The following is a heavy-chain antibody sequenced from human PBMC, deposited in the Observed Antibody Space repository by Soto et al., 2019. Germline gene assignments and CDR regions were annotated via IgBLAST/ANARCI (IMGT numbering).Heavy chain of an antibody. CDR3: ERGRGEIAAAGTKLYCDYGMDV. V-gene: IGHV4-59*08. CDR1: GGSISSHY. J-gene: IGHJ6*02. Sequence: QVQLQESGPGLVKPSETLSLTCTVSGGSISSHYWSWIRQPPGKGLEWIGYIYYSGSTNYNPSLKSRVTISVDTSRNQFSLTLRAVTAADTGVYYCERGRGEIAAAGTKLYCDYGMDVWGQGTTVTVSS. D-gene: IGHD6-13*01. CDR2: IYYSGST.